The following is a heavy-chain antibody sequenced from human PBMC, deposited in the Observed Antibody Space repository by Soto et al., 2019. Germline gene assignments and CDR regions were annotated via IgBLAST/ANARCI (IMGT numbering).Heavy chain of an antibody. CDR1: GYTFTSYY. Sequence: GASVKVSCKASGYTFTSYYMHWVRQAPGQGLEWMGIINPSGGSTSYAQKFQGRVTMTRDTSTSTVYMELSSLRSEDTAVYYCAREGGSSGYYKETFDYWGQGTLVTVSS. V-gene: IGHV1-46*01. CDR3: AREGGSSGYYKETFDY. D-gene: IGHD3-22*01. J-gene: IGHJ4*02. CDR2: INPSGGST.